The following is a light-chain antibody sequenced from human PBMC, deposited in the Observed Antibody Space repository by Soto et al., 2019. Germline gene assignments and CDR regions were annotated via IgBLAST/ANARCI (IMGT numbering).Light chain of an antibody. CDR3: GTLDASLNGGV. V-gene: IGLV1-51*01. J-gene: IGLJ3*02. CDR1: SSNNGNNF. Sequence: SVLTQPPSVSVAPGQKATISCTGSSSNNGNNFVAWYQQVPCTAPKLLIYDNNKRASGIPDRFSGSKSGTSATLGITGLKPGDEADYYCGTLDASLNGGVFGRGTKLTVL. CDR2: DNN.